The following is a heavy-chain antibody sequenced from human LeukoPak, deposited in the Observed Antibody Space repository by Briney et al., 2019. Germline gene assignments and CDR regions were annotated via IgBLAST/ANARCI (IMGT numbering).Heavy chain of an antibody. V-gene: IGHV1-2*02. CDR3: ARVVTGMVTGYYSYFMDG. J-gene: IGHJ6*03. CDR1: GYTFTGHD. CDR2: INPNSGGT. Sequence: VASVKVSCKASGYTFTGHDLHWVRQAPGQGLEWMGWINPNSGGTNYAQKFQGRVTMTRDTSISTSYMELSRLRSDDTAVYYCARVVTGMVTGYYSYFMDGWGKGTTVTVS. D-gene: IGHD5-18*01.